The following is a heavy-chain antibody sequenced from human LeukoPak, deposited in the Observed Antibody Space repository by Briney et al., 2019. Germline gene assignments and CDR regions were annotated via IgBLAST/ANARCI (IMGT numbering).Heavy chain of an antibody. D-gene: IGHD5-12*01. CDR2: IYYSGST. CDR3: ARDRRTLVASMAYDY. Sequence: SETLSPTCNVSGGYINNSSKYWGWIRQPRGKGLEWIGSIYYSGSTCYNPSLRSRVTLSVDTSKNQFSLKLSSVTAADTAVYYCARDRRTLVASMAYDYWGQGTLVTVSS. CDR1: GGYINNSSKY. J-gene: IGHJ4*02. V-gene: IGHV4-39*07.